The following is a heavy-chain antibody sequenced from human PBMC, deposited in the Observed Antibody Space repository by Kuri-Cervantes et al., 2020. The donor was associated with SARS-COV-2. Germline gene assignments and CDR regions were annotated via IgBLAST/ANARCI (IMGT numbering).Heavy chain of an antibody. CDR1: GGSISSSSYY. Sequence: GSLRLSCTVSGGSISSSSYYWSWIRQPPGKGLEWIGYIYYSGSTNYNPSLKSRVTISVDTSKNQFSLKLSSVTAADTAVYYCARSKGSGWFGFDPSMDVWGQGTTVTVSS. J-gene: IGHJ6*02. CDR3: ARSKGSGWFGFDPSMDV. D-gene: IGHD6-19*01. CDR2: IYYSGST. V-gene: IGHV4-61*01.